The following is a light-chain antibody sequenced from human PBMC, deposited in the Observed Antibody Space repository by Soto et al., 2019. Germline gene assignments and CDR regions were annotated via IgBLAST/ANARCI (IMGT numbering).Light chain of an antibody. Sequence: QSALTQPASVSGSPGQSITISCTGTSSDIGGYNYVSWYQQYPGKAPKLIIYEVTNRPSGISDRFSGSKSGNTASLTISGLQVEDEAAYHCSSFRSGGNRVVFGGGTKLNVL. V-gene: IGLV2-14*01. J-gene: IGLJ2*01. CDR3: SSFRSGGNRVV. CDR2: EVT. CDR1: SSDIGGYNY.